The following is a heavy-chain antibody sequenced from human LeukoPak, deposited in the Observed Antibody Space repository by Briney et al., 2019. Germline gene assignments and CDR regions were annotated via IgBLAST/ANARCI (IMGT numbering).Heavy chain of an antibody. D-gene: IGHD3/OR15-3a*01. V-gene: IGHV1-24*01. CDR1: GYTLTELS. CDR3: ATDLGLDWYFDL. J-gene: IGHJ2*01. Sequence: ASVKVSCKVSGYTLTELSMHWVRQAPGKGLEWMGGFDPEDGETIYAQKFQGRVTMTEDTSTDTAYMVLSSLRSEDTAVYYCATDLGLDWYFDLWGRGTLVTVSS. CDR2: FDPEDGET.